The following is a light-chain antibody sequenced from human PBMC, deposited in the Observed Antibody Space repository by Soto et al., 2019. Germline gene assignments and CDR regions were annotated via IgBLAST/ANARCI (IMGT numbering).Light chain of an antibody. V-gene: IGLV2-14*01. Sequence: QSSMTQPASVSGSPGNSVTISCTGTSSDVGGYDYVSWYQLHPGKAPKLMVFEVNNRPSGVSYRFSGSKSGNTASLTISGLQAEEEADYFCSSYSIRTAYLFGTGTKVTVL. J-gene: IGLJ1*01. CDR3: SSYSIRTAYL. CDR1: SSDVGGYDY. CDR2: EVN.